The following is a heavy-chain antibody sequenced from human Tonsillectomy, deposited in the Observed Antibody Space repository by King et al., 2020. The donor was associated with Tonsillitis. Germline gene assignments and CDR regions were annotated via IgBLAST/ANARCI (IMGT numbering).Heavy chain of an antibody. CDR3: ARSTTRPHYYYMDV. J-gene: IGHJ6*03. CDR1: GFTFSRYT. Sequence: VQLVESGGIVVQPGGSLRLSCAASGFTFSRYTMNWVRQAPGKGLECVSYITRGSNTRYNADSVKGRFTITRDDAKNSLYLQMNSLRVEDTAVYYCARSTTRPHYYYMDVWGKGTTVIVSS. CDR2: ITRGSNTR. V-gene: IGHV3-48*01. D-gene: IGHD1-7*01.